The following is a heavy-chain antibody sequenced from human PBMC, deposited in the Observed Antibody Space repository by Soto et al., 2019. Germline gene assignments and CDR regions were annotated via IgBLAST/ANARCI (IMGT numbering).Heavy chain of an antibody. Sequence: LSHPCTFLGESSTTGDYYLTLDRQSPGKGLEWIGYIYNSGSAYYYPSLRSRVTISVDTSKNQFSLRLSSVTAADTAVYYCADMRGQWLPRDWGQGILVTVS. J-gene: IGHJ4*02. CDR3: ADMRGQWLPRD. D-gene: IGHD6-19*01. CDR2: IYNSGSA. V-gene: IGHV4-30-4*08. CDR1: GESSTTGDYY.